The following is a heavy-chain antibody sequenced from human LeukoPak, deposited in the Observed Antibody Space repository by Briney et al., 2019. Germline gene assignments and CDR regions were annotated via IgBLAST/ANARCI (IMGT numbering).Heavy chain of an antibody. Sequence: GGSLRLSCAASGFTFSSYSMNWVRQAPGKGLEWVSSISSSSSYIYYADSVKGRFTISRDNAKNSLYLQMNSLRAEDTAVYYCARAAGHRRANYYMDVWGKRTTVTVSS. CDR3: ARAAGHRRANYYMDV. CDR1: GFTFSSYS. V-gene: IGHV3-21*01. J-gene: IGHJ6*03. CDR2: ISSSSSYI.